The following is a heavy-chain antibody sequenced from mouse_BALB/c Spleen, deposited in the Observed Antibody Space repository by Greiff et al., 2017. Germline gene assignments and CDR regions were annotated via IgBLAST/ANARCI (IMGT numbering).Heavy chain of an antibody. CDR3: ARDPNRRYFDY. Sequence: DVMLVESGGGLVQPGGSRKLSCAASGFTFSSFGMHWVRQAPEKGLEWVAYISSGSSTIYYADTVKGRFTISRDNPKNNLFLQMTSLRSEDTAMYYCARDPNRRYFDYGGQGTTLTVSS. V-gene: IGHV5-17*02. J-gene: IGHJ2*01. CDR2: ISSGSSTI. D-gene: IGHD4-1*01. CDR1: GFTFSSFG.